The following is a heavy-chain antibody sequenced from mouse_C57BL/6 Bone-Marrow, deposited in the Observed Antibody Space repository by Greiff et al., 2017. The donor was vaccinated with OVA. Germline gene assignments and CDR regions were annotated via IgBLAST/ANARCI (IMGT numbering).Heavy chain of an antibody. D-gene: IGHD2-3*01. Sequence: VQLQQSGPELVKPGASVKISCKASGYAFRSSWMNWVKQRPGEGLEWIGRIYPGDGDTNYNGKFKGKATLTADKSASTAYMQLSSLTSEDSAVYFCARNGYYVTWFAYWGQGTLVTVSA. CDR2: IYPGDGDT. V-gene: IGHV1-82*01. J-gene: IGHJ3*01. CDR3: ARNGYYVTWFAY. CDR1: GYAFRSSW.